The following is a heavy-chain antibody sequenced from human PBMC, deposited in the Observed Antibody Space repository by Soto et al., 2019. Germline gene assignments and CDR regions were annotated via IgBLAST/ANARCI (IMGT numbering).Heavy chain of an antibody. CDR3: ARAYDILTGYPGGYYYYGMDV. Sequence: RSLTCTVSGGSISSYYWSWIRQPPGKGLEWIGYIYYSGSTNYNPSLKSRVTISVDTSKNQFSLKLSSVTAADTAVYYCARAYDILTGYPGGYYYYGMDVWGQGT. J-gene: IGHJ6*02. V-gene: IGHV4-59*01. D-gene: IGHD3-9*01. CDR2: IYYSGST. CDR1: GGSISSYY.